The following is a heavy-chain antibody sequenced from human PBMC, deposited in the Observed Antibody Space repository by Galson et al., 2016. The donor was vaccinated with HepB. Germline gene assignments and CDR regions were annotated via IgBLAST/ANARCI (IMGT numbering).Heavy chain of an antibody. CDR3: ATIDCSSTSCYEYFDY. CDR2: IFYSGST. D-gene: IGHD2-2*01. CDR1: GGSISSYY. J-gene: IGHJ4*02. Sequence: LSLTCTVSGGSISSYYWSWIRQPPGKGLEFIGYIFYSGSTNYNPSLKSRVTISADRSKNQFSLKLKSVTAADTAVYYCATIDCSSTSCYEYFDYWGQGTLVTV. V-gene: IGHV4-59*01.